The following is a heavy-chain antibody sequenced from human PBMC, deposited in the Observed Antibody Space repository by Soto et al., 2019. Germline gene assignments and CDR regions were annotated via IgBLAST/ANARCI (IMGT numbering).Heavy chain of an antibody. D-gene: IGHD2-2*01. CDR2: ISGSGGST. CDR1: GFTFSSYA. Sequence: PGGSLRLSCAASGFTFSSYAMSWVRQAPGKGLEWVSAISGSGGSTYYADSVKGRFTISRDNSKNTLYLQMNSLRAEDTAVYYCAKDLRHCSSTSCYGPDAFDIWGQGTMVTVSS. V-gene: IGHV3-23*01. CDR3: AKDLRHCSSTSCYGPDAFDI. J-gene: IGHJ3*02.